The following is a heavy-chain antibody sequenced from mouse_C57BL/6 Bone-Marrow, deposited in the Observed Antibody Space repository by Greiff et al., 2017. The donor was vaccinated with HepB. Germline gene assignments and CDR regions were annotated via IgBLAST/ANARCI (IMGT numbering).Heavy chain of an antibody. J-gene: IGHJ3*01. Sequence: EVQLQESGGGLVQPGGSMKLSCAASGFTFSDAWMDWVRQSPEKGLEWVAEIRNKANNHATYYAESVKGRFTISRDDTKSSVYLQMNSLRAEDTGSYYCTRIDYDGGGFAYWGQGTLVTVSA. V-gene: IGHV6-6*01. CDR3: TRIDYDGGGFAY. CDR1: GFTFSDAW. D-gene: IGHD2-4*01. CDR2: IRNKANNHAT.